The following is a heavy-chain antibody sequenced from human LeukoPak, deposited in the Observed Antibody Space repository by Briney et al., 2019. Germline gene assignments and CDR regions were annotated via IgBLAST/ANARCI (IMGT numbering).Heavy chain of an antibody. D-gene: IGHD5-12*01. V-gene: IGHV4-59*01. CDR1: GGSINSYY. CDR2: ISYSGST. CDR3: ARGFDSKSTYFDY. Sequence: SETLSLTCTVSGGSINSYYWNWIRQPPGKGLEWIGYISYSGSTNYNPSLKSRVTISLDTSKNQFSLKLRSVTAADTAVYYCARGFDSKSTYFDYWGQGTLVTVSS. J-gene: IGHJ4*02.